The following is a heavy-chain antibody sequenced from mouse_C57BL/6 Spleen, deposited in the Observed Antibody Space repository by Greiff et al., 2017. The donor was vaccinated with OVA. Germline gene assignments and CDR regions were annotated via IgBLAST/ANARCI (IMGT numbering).Heavy chain of an antibody. CDR3: TTGYGDAMDY. V-gene: IGHV14-4*01. J-gene: IGHJ4*01. Sequence: VQLQQSGAELVRPGASVKLSCTASGFNIKDDYMHWVKQRPEQGLEWIGWIDPENGDTEYASKFQGKATITADTSSNTAYLQLSSLTSEDTAVYYCTTGYGDAMDYWGQGTSVTVSS. D-gene: IGHD2-2*01. CDR2: IDPENGDT. CDR1: GFNIKDDY.